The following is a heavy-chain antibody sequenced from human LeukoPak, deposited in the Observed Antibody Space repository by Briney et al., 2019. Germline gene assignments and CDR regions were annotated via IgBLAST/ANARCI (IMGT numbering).Heavy chain of an antibody. D-gene: IGHD3-16*02. CDR2: ISYDGSNK. Sequence: TGGSLRLSCAASGFTFSSYAMHWVRQAPGKGLEWVAVISYDGSNKYYADSVKGRFTISRDNSKNTLYLQMNSLRAEDTAVYYCARDIAPIDYFDYWGQGTLVTVSS. CDR3: ARDIAPIDYFDY. V-gene: IGHV3-30-3*01. J-gene: IGHJ4*02. CDR1: GFTFSSYA.